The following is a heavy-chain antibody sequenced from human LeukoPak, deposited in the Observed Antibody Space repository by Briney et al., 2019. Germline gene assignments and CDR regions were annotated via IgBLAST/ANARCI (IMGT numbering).Heavy chain of an antibody. D-gene: IGHD5-12*01. J-gene: IGHJ4*02. Sequence: SETLSLTCTVSGGSISSYYWSWIRQPPGKGLEWIGYIYYSGSTRYNPSLKSRVTISVDTSKNQFSLNLSSVTAADTAVYYCARSYEFDYWGQGTLVTVSS. CDR3: ARSYEFDY. CDR2: IYYSGST. CDR1: GGSISSYY. V-gene: IGHV4-59*01.